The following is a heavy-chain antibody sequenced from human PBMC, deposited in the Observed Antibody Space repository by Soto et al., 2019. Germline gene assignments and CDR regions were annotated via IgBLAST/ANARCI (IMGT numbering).Heavy chain of an antibody. CDR1: GGSITTSGDY. CDR3: ARVSHDFNYGWFDP. CDR2: IPHSGIT. Sequence: TPSLTCPLSGGSITTSGDYWSSIRHHPGKGLGWIGSIPHSGITEYNPYLNSRLTLSIETPHNQFTRRTHSANAPSAAIYYCARVSHDFNYGWFDPWGHGTPVTV. V-gene: IGHV4-31*03. J-gene: IGHJ5*02. D-gene: IGHD3-16*01.